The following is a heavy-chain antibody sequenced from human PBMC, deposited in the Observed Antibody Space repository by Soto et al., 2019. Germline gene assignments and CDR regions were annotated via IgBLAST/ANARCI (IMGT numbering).Heavy chain of an antibody. D-gene: IGHD1-1*01. CDR3: ATGPTGTTNYYMDV. V-gene: IGHV1-8*01. CDR1: GYTFTNYD. CDR2: MNPNSGDT. J-gene: IGHJ6*03. Sequence: ASVKVSCKASGYTFTNYDINWVRQATGQGLEWMGWMNPNSGDTGYAQKFQGRVTMTRNTSIGTAYMELSSLKSEDTAIYYCATGPTGTTNYYMDVWGQGTTVTVAS.